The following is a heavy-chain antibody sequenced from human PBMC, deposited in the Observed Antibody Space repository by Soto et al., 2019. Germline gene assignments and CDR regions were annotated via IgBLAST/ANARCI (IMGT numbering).Heavy chain of an antibody. J-gene: IGHJ4*02. CDR2: INPSGGST. V-gene: IGHV1-46*01. Sequence: QVQLVQSGAEVTKPGASVTVSCKASGYSFTSYYMQWVRQAPGQGLEWMGIINPSGGSTTSAQKFRGRGPGTRDRAPATVYMGWGSLKFKRPAGYYWGGGGGGKGRRFDYWGQGTLVTVSS. CDR1: GYSFTSYY. CDR3: GGGGGGKGRRFDY. D-gene: IGHD3-16*01.